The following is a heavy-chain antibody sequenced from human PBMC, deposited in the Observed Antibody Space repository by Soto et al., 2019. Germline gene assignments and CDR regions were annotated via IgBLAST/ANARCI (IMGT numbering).Heavy chain of an antibody. J-gene: IGHJ3*01. V-gene: IGHV4-61*08. CDR3: AREGYSSSWYLAGAFDL. Sequence: SETLSLTCTVSGAALSSGGYFYTWVRQPPGKGLEWLGYIYYSGGTNYNPSLKSRVTISVDTSKNQFSLKLSSVTAADTAVYYCAREGYSSSWYLAGAFDLWGQGTMVTVSS. CDR1: GAALSSGGYF. CDR2: IYYSGGT. D-gene: IGHD6-13*01.